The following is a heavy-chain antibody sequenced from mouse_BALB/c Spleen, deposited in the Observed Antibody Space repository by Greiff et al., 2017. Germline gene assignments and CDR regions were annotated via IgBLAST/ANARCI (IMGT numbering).Heavy chain of an antibody. D-gene: IGHD1-1*01. Sequence: EVPLVESGGGLVKLGGSLKISCAASGFTFSSYYMSWVRQTQEKRLELVAAINSNGGSTYYPDTVKGRFTISKDNAKNTLYLQMSSLKSEDTALYYCARQPYYGSSHYFDYWGQGTTLTVSS. V-gene: IGHV5-6-2*01. CDR2: INSNGGST. CDR1: GFTFSSYY. J-gene: IGHJ2*01. CDR3: ARQPYYGSSHYFDY.